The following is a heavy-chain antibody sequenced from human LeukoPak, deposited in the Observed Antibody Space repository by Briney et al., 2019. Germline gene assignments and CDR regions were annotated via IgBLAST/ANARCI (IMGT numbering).Heavy chain of an antibody. Sequence: GGSLRLSCAASGFTFSSYTIHWVRQAPGKGLEWVTIISYDGSNKYYADSVKGRFTISRDNAKNSLSLQMNSLRAEDTAVYYCARDLQGDAARRHTFDYWGQGALVTVSS. V-gene: IGHV3-30-3*01. D-gene: IGHD6-6*01. CDR2: ISYDGSNK. CDR3: ARDLQGDAARRHTFDY. CDR1: GFTFSSYT. J-gene: IGHJ4*02.